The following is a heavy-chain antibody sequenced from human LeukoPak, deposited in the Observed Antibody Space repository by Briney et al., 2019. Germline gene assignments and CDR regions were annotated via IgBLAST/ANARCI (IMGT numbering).Heavy chain of an antibody. CDR2: IVGSGDRT. CDR3: AKGGDYGDYDATPFDY. D-gene: IGHD4-17*01. V-gene: IGHV3-23*01. J-gene: IGHJ4*02. CDR1: GFTFSTYA. Sequence: GGSLRLSCAASGFTFSTYAMTWVRQAPGKGLEWVSTIVGSGDRTFDADSVKGRFTISRDNSKNTLYLQMNSLTAEDTAVYYCAKGGDYGDYDATPFDYWGQGTLVTVSS.